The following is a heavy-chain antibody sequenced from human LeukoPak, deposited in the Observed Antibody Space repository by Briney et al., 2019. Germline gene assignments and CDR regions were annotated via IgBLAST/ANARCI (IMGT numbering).Heavy chain of an antibody. CDR3: AKYSGYDYYFDY. V-gene: IGHV3-23*01. D-gene: IGHD5-12*01. Sequence: GGSLRLSCAASGFTFSSYAMSWVRQAPGKGLEWVSAISGSGGSTYYADSVKGRFTISRDNSKNTLYLQTNSLRAEDTAVYYCAKYSGYDYYFDYWGQGTLVTVSS. CDR1: GFTFSSYA. CDR2: ISGSGGST. J-gene: IGHJ4*02.